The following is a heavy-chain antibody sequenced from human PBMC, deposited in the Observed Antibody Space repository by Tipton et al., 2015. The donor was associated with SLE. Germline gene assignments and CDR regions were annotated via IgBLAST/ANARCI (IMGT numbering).Heavy chain of an antibody. CDR2: IYYSGST. CDR3: ARWGGMDV. V-gene: IGHV4-34*09. J-gene: IGHJ6*02. Sequence: TLSLTCAVYGGSFSGYYWSWIRQPPGKGLEWIGYIYYSGSTYYNPSLKSRVTISVDTSKNQFSLKLSSVTAADTAVYYCARWGGMDVWGQGTTVTVSS. CDR1: GGSFSGYY. D-gene: IGHD1-26*01.